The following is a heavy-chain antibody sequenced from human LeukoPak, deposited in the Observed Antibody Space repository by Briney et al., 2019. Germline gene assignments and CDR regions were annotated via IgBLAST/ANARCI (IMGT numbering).Heavy chain of an antibody. Sequence: GGSLRLSCAASGFTFSSYDMSWVRQAPGKGLEWVSGISGSGGSTYYADSVKGRFTISRDNSKNTLYLQMNSLRAEDTAVYYCAKFGDILTGYPYYFDYWGQGTLVTVSS. CDR2: ISGSGGST. CDR3: AKFGDILTGYPYYFDY. CDR1: GFTFSSYD. J-gene: IGHJ4*02. D-gene: IGHD3-9*01. V-gene: IGHV3-23*01.